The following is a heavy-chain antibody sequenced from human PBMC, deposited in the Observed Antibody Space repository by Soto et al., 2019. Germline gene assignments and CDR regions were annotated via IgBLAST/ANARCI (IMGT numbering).Heavy chain of an antibody. V-gene: IGHV1-18*01. Sequence: ASVKVSCKASGYTFTSFGVNWVRQAPGQGLEWVGWVNAYNGNTNYAQKFQGRVTMTRDTSTSTAYMELRSLPSDDTAIYYCARMATSGTLNWFDPWGQGTLVTVSS. CDR1: GYTFTSFG. CDR2: VNAYNGNT. J-gene: IGHJ5*02. CDR3: ARMATSGTLNWFDP.